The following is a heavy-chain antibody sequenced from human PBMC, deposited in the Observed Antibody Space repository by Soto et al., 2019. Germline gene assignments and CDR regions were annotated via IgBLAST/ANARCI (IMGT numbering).Heavy chain of an antibody. J-gene: IGHJ4*02. Sequence: SETLSLTCTVSGGSISSYYWSWIRQPPGKGLEWIGYIYYSGSTNYNPSLKSRVTISVDTSKNQFSLKLSSVTAADTAVYYCARGRPVAAMVTDYWGQGTLVTVS. CDR3: ARGRPVAAMVTDY. CDR1: GGSISSYY. CDR2: IYYSGST. D-gene: IGHD5-18*01. V-gene: IGHV4-59*01.